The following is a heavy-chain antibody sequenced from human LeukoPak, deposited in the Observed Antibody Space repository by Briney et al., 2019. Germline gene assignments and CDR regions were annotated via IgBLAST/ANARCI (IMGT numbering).Heavy chain of an antibody. Sequence: PGGSLRLSCVASGFTFSNYAMNWVRQAPGKGLEWVSSISSSSAYIYYADSVKGRFTISRDNAKNSLYLQMNSLRAEDTAVYYCARASGDTVDTTTMGSYWGQGTLVTVSS. CDR3: ARASGDTVDTTTMGSY. D-gene: IGHD5-18*01. V-gene: IGHV3-21*01. CDR1: GFTFSNYA. J-gene: IGHJ4*02. CDR2: ISSSSAYI.